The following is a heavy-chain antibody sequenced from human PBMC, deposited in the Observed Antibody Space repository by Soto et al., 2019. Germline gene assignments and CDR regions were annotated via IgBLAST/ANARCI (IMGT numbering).Heavy chain of an antibody. V-gene: IGHV3-33*01. J-gene: IGHJ4*02. Sequence: QVQLVESGGGVVQPGRSLRLSCAASGFTFNSYGMHWVRQAPGKGLEWVAVIWYDGTNKYYADSVKGRFTISRDNSKNSLYLQMNSLRAEDTAVYYCARDWSDSSSSTGGRFDYWGQGTLVTVSS. CDR2: IWYDGTNK. CDR3: ARDWSDSSSSTGGRFDY. CDR1: GFTFNSYG. D-gene: IGHD6-6*01.